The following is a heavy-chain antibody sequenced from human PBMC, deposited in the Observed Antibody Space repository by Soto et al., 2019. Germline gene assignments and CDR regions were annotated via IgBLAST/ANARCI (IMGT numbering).Heavy chain of an antibody. J-gene: IGHJ4*02. V-gene: IGHV3-23*01. CDR1: GFTFSSYA. CDR3: GKDYIADY. CDR2: ISGSGVST. D-gene: IGHD6-13*01. Sequence: GGSLRLSCAASGFTFSSYAMTWVRQAPGKGLEWVSGISGSGVSTYSADSVKGRFTISRDNSKNMLYLQMNSLRAEDTAIYYCGKDYIADYWGQGTLVTVSS.